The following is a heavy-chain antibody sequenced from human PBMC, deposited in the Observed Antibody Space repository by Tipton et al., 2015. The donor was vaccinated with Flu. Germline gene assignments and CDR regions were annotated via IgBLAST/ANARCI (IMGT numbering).Heavy chain of an antibody. CDR2: IYNNQYT. CDR1: GDSIGSRYF. J-gene: IGHJ4*02. CDR3: SRSTYYYGSGSSDY. V-gene: IGHV4-38-2*01. Sequence: TLSLTCSVSGDSIGSRYFWGWIRRPPGKGLEWIGYIYNNQYTKYNPSLKSRVTVSVDPSMSQFSLRLTSVTAADTAVYYCSRSTYYYGSGSSDYWGQGTLVTVSS. D-gene: IGHD3-10*01.